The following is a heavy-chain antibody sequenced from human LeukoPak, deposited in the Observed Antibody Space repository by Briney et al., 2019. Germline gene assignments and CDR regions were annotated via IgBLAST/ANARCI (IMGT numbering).Heavy chain of an antibody. CDR3: ARGRTYYYDCSGYRPLDY. CDR1: GGSFSGYY. Sequence: SETLSLTCAVYGGSFSGYYWSWIRQPPGKGLEWIGEINHSGSTNYNPSLKSRVTISVDTSKNQFSLKLSSVTAADTAVYYCARGRTYYYDCSGYRPLDYWGQGTLVTVSS. CDR2: INHSGST. D-gene: IGHD3-22*01. J-gene: IGHJ4*02. V-gene: IGHV4-34*01.